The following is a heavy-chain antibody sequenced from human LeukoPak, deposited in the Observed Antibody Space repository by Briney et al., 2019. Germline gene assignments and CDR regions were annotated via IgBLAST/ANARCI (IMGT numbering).Heavy chain of an antibody. D-gene: IGHD6-19*01. Sequence: GGSLRLSCPASGFTVSNNYMSWFRQAPGNGQEGASVIYSGGNTYYADSVKGRFTISRDNSKNTLYLQMNSLRAEDTAVYYCARHIVVAGTDYFDYWGQGTLVTVSS. CDR1: GFTVSNNY. V-gene: IGHV3-53*01. CDR2: IYSGGNT. CDR3: ARHIVVAGTDYFDY. J-gene: IGHJ4*02.